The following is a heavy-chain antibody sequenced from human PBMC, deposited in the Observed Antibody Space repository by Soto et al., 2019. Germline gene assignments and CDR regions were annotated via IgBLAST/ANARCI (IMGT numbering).Heavy chain of an antibody. V-gene: IGHV3-33*01. CDR2: IWYDGSNK. CDR3: ARQYVLLGFGELLSYYYGMDV. D-gene: IGHD3-10*01. CDR1: GFTFSSYG. J-gene: IGHJ6*02. Sequence: QVQLVESGGGVVQPGRSLRLSCAASGFTFSSYGMHWVRQAPGKGLEWVAVIWYDGSNKYYADSVKGRFTISRDNSKNTLYLQMNSLRAEDTAVYYCARQYVLLGFGELLSYYYGMDVWGQGTTVTVSS.